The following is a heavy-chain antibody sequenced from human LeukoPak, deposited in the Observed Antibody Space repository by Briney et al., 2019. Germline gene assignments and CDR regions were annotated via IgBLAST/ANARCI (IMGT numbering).Heavy chain of an antibody. CDR1: DGSISSYY. J-gene: IGHJ6*03. V-gene: IGHV4-59*01. CDR3: ARFRSAVAGTYNYYYLDV. Sequence: SETLSLTCTVSDGSISSYYWSWIRLPPGEGLEYIGYVSYSGTTNYNPSLKSRLTISLDTSKNQISLRLSSVTAADTAVYYCARFRSAVAGTYNYYYLDVWGKGTTVTVSS. D-gene: IGHD6-19*01. CDR2: VSYSGTT.